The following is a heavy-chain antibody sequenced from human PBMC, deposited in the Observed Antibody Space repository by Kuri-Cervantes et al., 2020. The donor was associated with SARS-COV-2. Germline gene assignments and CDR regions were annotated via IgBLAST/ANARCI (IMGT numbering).Heavy chain of an antibody. Sequence: GESLKISCAASGFTFSSYSMNWVRQAPGKGLEWVSSISSSSSYIYYADSVKGRFTISRDNAKNSLYLQMNSLRAEDTAVYHCARDRYSSSWYFVSAFDIWGQGTMVTVSS. CDR2: ISSSSSYI. J-gene: IGHJ3*02. D-gene: IGHD6-13*01. CDR1: GFTFSSYS. V-gene: IGHV3-21*01. CDR3: ARDRYSSSWYFVSAFDI.